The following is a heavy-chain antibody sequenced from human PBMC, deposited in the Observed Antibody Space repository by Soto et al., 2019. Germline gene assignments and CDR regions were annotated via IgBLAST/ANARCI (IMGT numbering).Heavy chain of an antibody. D-gene: IGHD3-3*01. CDR3: ARALSITIFGVIDY. J-gene: IGHJ4*01. V-gene: IGHV4-59*08. CDR1: GGSISSYY. CDR2: IYYSGST. Sequence: SETLSLTCTVSGGSISSYYWSWIRQPPGKGLEWIGYIYYSGSTNYNPSLKSRVTISVDTSKNQFSLKLSSVTAADTAVYYCARALSITIFGVIDYWGHGTLVTVSS.